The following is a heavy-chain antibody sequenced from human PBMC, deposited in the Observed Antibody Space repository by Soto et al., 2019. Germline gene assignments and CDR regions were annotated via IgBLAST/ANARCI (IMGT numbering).Heavy chain of an antibody. CDR2: INPYSGGA. Sequence: ASVEVSCKASGYTFTVYFIHWVRQAPGHGLEWRGWINPYSGGAYYAQSFQGRVTMTRDTSTSTVYMELSRLRFDDTAVYYCAKAIRGSYYNSPRDTWGEGTTV. CDR1: GYTFTVYF. D-gene: IGHD3-10*01. J-gene: IGHJ6*02. CDR3: AKAIRGSYYNSPRDT. V-gene: IGHV1-2*02.